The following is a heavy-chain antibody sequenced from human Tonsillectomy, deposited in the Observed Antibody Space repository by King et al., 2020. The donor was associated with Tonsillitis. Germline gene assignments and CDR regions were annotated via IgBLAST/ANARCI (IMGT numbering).Heavy chain of an antibody. Sequence: VQLQESGPGLVKPSETLSLTCTVSGGSINSYYWGWIRQPPGKGLEWIGYIYYSGSTNYNPSLKSRVTISVDTSKDQFSLKLSSVTAADTAVYYWARVPPVAGNKYFFDYWGQGTLVTVSS. D-gene: IGHD6-19*01. CDR1: GGSINSYY. CDR3: ARVPPVAGNKYFFDY. J-gene: IGHJ4*02. V-gene: IGHV4-59*01. CDR2: IYYSGST.